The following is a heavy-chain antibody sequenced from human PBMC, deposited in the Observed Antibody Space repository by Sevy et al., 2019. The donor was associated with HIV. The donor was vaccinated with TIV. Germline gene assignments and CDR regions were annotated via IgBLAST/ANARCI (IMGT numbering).Heavy chain of an antibody. CDR3: ARVGYNYDSSGYYG. Sequence: GGSLRLSCAASGFTFSSYAMHWIRQAPGKGLEYVSAITSNGGNTYYADSVKGRLTVSRDNSKNTLYLQMGSLSAEDLAGYYCARVGYNYDSSGYYGWGQGTLVTVSS. V-gene: IGHV3-64*02. CDR2: ITSNGGNT. CDR1: GFTFSSYA. D-gene: IGHD3-22*01. J-gene: IGHJ4*02.